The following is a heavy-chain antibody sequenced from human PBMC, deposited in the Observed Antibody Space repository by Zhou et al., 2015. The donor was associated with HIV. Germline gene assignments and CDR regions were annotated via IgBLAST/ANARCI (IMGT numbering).Heavy chain of an antibody. CDR3: ARIGGRYEINP. CDR1: GYTFTAHY. J-gene: IGHJ5*02. Sequence: QVQLVQSGGEVKKPGASVRVSCKASGYTFTAHYIHWVRQAPGPGLEWMGWINPNTGTTKYAQKFQGRVTMTRVTSINTAYMELSSLRSDDTAVYYCARIGGRYEINPWGQGTLVTISS. CDR2: INPNTGTT. D-gene: IGHD1-14*01. V-gene: IGHV1-2*02.